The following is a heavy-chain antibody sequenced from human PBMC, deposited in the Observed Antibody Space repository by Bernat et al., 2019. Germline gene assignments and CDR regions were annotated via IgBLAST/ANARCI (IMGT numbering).Heavy chain of an antibody. CDR3: ARLASSSCYGVDY. Sequence: EVQLVQSGAEVKKPGESLRISCKGSGYSFTSYWISWVRQMPGKGLEWMGRIDPSDSYTNYSPSFQGPGTISGDTSISTAYLQWSSLKASDTAMYYGARLASSSCYGVDYGGQGTLVTLSS. V-gene: IGHV5-10-1*03. D-gene: IGHD6-13*01. CDR1: GYSFTSYW. CDR2: IDPSDSYT. J-gene: IGHJ4*02.